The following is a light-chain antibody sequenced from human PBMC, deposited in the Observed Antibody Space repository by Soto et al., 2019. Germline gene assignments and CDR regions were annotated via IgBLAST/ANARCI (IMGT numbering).Light chain of an antibody. Sequence: QSLLTQPASVSGSPGQSITISCTGTSSDVGAYDYVSWYQQHPDKAPKLMIYEVSNRPSGVSNRFSGSKSVNTATLTISGLQAEDEADYCSSYTSSSTRVFGTGTKVTVL. CDR3: SSYTSSSTRV. CDR1: SSDVGAYDY. V-gene: IGLV2-14*03. CDR2: EVS. J-gene: IGLJ1*01.